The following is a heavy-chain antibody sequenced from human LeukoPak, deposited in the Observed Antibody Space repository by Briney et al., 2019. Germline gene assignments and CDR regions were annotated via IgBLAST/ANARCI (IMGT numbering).Heavy chain of an antibody. CDR1: GFTFSSYA. V-gene: IGHV3-30-3*01. Sequence: GGSLRLSCAASGFTFSSYAMHWVRQAPGKGLEWVAVISYDGSNKYYADSVKGRFTISRDNPKNTLYLQMNSLRAEDTAVYYCARGEEMASMPFDIWGQGTMVTVSS. CDR2: ISYDGSNK. J-gene: IGHJ3*02. CDR3: ARGEEMASMPFDI. D-gene: IGHD5-24*01.